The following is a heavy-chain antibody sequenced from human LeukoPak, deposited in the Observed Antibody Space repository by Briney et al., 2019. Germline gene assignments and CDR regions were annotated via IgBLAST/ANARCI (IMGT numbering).Heavy chain of an antibody. J-gene: IGHJ4*02. CDR1: GSTVSSNY. Sequence: RGSLRLSCAASGSTVSSNYVGWVRQAPGKGLEWVSVIYSGGSTYYADTVKGRFTISRDNSKNTLYPQMNSLRAEDTAVYYCARWAAAVDYWGQGTLVTVSS. V-gene: IGHV3-66*01. CDR2: IYSGGST. D-gene: IGHD6-13*01. CDR3: ARWAAAVDY.